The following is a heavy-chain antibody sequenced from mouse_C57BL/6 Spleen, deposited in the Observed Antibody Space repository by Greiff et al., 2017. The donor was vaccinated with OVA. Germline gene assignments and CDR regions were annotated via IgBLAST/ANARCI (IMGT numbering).Heavy chain of an antibody. J-gene: IGHJ2*01. Sequence: VQLQQSGTVLARPGASVKMSCKTSGYTFTSYWMHWVKQRPGQGLEWIGAIYPGNSDTRYNQKFKGKAKLTAVTSASTAYMELSSLTNEDSAVYYCTRCSITTVVAGDYWGQGTTLTVSS. CDR3: TRCSITTVVAGDY. CDR1: GYTFTSYW. CDR2: IYPGNSDT. D-gene: IGHD1-1*01. V-gene: IGHV1-5*01.